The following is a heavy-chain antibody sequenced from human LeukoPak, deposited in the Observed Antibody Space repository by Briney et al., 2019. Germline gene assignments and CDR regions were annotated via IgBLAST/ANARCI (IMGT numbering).Heavy chain of an antibody. CDR1: GFTFSSYA. J-gene: IGHJ4*02. D-gene: IGHD2-15*01. CDR2: ISYDGSNK. V-gene: IGHV3-30-3*01. Sequence: GRSLRLSCAASGFTFSSYAMHWVRQAPGKGLGWVAVISYDGSNKYYADSVKGRFTISRDNSKNTLYLQMNSLRAEDTAVYYCARELDTLPDYWGQGTLVTVSS. CDR3: ARELDTLPDY.